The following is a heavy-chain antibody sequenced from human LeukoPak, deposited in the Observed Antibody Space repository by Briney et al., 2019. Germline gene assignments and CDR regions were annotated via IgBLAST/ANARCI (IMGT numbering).Heavy chain of an antibody. CDR1: GGSISSSSYY. J-gene: IGHJ5*02. CDR3: ARAQSSGYSYGINWFDP. CDR2: IYYSGST. Sequence: SETLSLTCTVSGGSISSSSYYWGWIRQPPGKGLEWIGSIYYSGSTYYNPSLKSRVTISVDTSKNQFSLKLSSVTAADTAVYYCARAQSSGYSYGINWFDPWGQGTLVTVSS. V-gene: IGHV4-39*07. D-gene: IGHD5-18*01.